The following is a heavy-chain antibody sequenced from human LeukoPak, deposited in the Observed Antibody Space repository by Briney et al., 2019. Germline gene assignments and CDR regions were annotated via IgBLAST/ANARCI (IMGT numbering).Heavy chain of an antibody. CDR3: ARDHNPYDSSGYYYVPLDY. J-gene: IGHJ4*02. V-gene: IGHV1-8*01. Sequence: GASVKVSCKASGYTFTSYDINWVRQATGQGLEWMGWMNPNSGNTGYAQKLQGRVTMTTDTSTSTAYMELRSLRSDDTAVYYCARDHNPYDSSGYYYVPLDYWGQGTLVTVSS. CDR1: GYTFTSYD. CDR2: MNPNSGNT. D-gene: IGHD3-22*01.